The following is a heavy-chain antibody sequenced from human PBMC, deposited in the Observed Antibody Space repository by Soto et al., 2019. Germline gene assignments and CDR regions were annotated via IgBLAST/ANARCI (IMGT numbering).Heavy chain of an antibody. J-gene: IGHJ5*02. CDR2: IYYSGST. CDR1: GGSISSYY. CDR3: ARGLGNWFDP. V-gene: IGHV4-59*01. Sequence: NPSETLSLTCTVSGGSISSYYWSWIRQPPGKGLEWIGYIYYSGSTNYNPSLKSRVTISVDTSKNQFSLKLSSVTAADTAVYYCARGLGNWFDPWGQGTLVTVSS.